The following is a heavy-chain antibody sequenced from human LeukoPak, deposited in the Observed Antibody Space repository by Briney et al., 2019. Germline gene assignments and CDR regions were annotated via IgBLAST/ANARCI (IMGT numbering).Heavy chain of an antibody. D-gene: IGHD3-22*01. CDR1: GFTFSSYW. CDR2: ISGSGGST. J-gene: IGHJ4*02. CDR3: AKASTYYYDSSGYYIDY. V-gene: IGHV3-23*01. Sequence: PGGSLRLSCEASGFTFSSYWMHWVRQAPGKGLEWVSAISGSGGSTYYADSVKGRFTISRDNSKNTLYLQMNSLRAEDTAVYYCAKASTYYYDSSGYYIDYWGQGTLVTVSS.